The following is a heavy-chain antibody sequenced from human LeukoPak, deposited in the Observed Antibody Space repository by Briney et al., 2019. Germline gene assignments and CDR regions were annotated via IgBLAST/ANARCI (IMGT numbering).Heavy chain of an antibody. Sequence: SETLSLTCTVSGGSISSGSYYWRWLRQPAGTGLEWIGRIYTSGSTNYNPSLKSRVTISVDTSKKQFSLKLSSVTAADTAVYYCARGYGDYYYYMDVWGKGTTVTVSS. CDR3: ARGYGDYYYYMDV. CDR2: IYTSGST. J-gene: IGHJ6*03. V-gene: IGHV4-61*02. D-gene: IGHD4-17*01. CDR1: GGSISSGSYY.